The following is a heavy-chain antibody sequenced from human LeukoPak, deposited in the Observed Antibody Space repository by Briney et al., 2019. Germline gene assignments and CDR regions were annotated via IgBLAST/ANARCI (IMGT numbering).Heavy chain of an antibody. CDR1: GGSISSSSYY. CDR3: ASGGPKDAFDI. J-gene: IGHJ3*02. D-gene: IGHD2-15*01. V-gene: IGHV4-39*01. CDR2: IYYSGST. Sequence: PSETLSLTCTVSGGSISSSSYYWGWIRPPPGKGLEWIGSIYYSGSTYYNPSLKSRVTISVDTSKNQFSLKLSSVTAADTAVYYCASGGPKDAFDIWGQGTMVTVSS.